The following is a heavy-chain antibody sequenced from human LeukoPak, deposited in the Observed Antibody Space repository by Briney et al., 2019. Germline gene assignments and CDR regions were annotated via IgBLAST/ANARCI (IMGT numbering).Heavy chain of an antibody. Sequence: SETLSLTCTVSGGSISSSSYYWGWVRQPPGKGLEWIGSIYYSGSTYYNPSLKSRVTISVDTSKNQFSLKLSSVTAADTAVYYCARVRSVTTSVAIRIWGQGTLVTVSS. CDR3: ARVRSVTTSVAIRI. CDR2: IYYSGST. D-gene: IGHD4-17*01. V-gene: IGHV4-39*01. J-gene: IGHJ4*02. CDR1: GGSISSSSYY.